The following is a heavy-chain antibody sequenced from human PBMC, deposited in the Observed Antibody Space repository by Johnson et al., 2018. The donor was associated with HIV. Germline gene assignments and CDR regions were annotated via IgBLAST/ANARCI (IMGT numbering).Heavy chain of an antibody. D-gene: IGHD6-19*01. Sequence: QVQLVESGGGLVQPGMSLRLSCAASRFMLNSHGMHWVRQVSKKGLKRVTIISYDGSNKYYGDSVEVRFTISRDNSKNTLYLQMNSLRAEDTAVYYCARVQWLILDAFDIWGQGTMVTVSS. J-gene: IGHJ3*02. CDR1: RFMLNSHG. V-gene: IGHV3-30*03. CDR2: ISYDGSNK. CDR3: ARVQWLILDAFDI.